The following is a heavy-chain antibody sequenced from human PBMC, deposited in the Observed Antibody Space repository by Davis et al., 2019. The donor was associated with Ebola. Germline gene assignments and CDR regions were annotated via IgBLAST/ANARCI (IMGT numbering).Heavy chain of an antibody. CDR3: ARGSGGMDV. CDR1: VYTFTSYA. Sequence: SVPVTRLASVYTFTSYAMHWVRQAPGQRLEWMGWRNAGNGNTKYSQKFQGRVTITRDTSASTAYMELSSLRSEDTAVYYCARGSGGMDVWGQGTTVTVSS. CDR2: RNAGNGNT. J-gene: IGHJ6*02. V-gene: IGHV1-3*01. D-gene: IGHD3-10*01.